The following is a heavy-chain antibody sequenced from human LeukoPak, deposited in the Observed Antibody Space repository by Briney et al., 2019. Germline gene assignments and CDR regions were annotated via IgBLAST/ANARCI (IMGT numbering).Heavy chain of an antibody. D-gene: IGHD2-2*01. Sequence: GGSLRLSCAASGFTFGSYWMSWVRKTPGKGLEWVANIKQDGGEKYYVDSVKGRFTISRENAENSLFLQMNSLRAEDTAVYCARVPAADYYYYHVDVWGKGTTVTVSS. J-gene: IGHJ6*03. V-gene: IGHV3-7*01. CDR1: GFTFGSYW. CDR3: ARVPAADYYYYHVDV. CDR2: IKQDGGEK.